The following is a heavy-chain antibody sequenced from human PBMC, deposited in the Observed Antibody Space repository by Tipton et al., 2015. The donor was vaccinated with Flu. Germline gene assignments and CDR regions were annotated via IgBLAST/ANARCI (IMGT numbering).Heavy chain of an antibody. D-gene: IGHD3-10*01. CDR3: VRKGFGDY. CDR2: IKQDGSEG. Sequence: QLVQSGGGLVQPGGSLRLSCAASGFTFSDYWMAWVRQAPGKGLEWVANIKQDGSEGYYVDSVKGRFTISRDNAKNSLFLQMNSLRAEDTAVYYCVRKGFGDYWGQGILVTVSS. CDR1: GFTFSDYW. V-gene: IGHV3-7*01. J-gene: IGHJ4*02.